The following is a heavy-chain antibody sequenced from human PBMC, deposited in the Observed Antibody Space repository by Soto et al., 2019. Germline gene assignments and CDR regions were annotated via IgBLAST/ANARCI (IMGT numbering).Heavy chain of an antibody. D-gene: IGHD3-22*01. CDR1: GGSISSSSYY. V-gene: IGHV4-39*02. CDR3: ARVNDSSGYYYDY. Sequence: SETLSLTCTVSGGSISSSSYYWGWIRQPPGKGLEWIGNIYYSGSAYYNPSLKSRVTISVDMSKNHFSLKLSSVTAADTAVYYCARVNDSSGYYYDYWGQGTLVTVSS. CDR2: IYYSGSA. J-gene: IGHJ4*02.